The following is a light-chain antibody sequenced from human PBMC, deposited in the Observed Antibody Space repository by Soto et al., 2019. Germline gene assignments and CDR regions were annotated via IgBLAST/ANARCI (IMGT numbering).Light chain of an antibody. Sequence: QSVLTQPPSVSGAPGQSVTITCTRSSSNIGAGYDVHWYQQFPGAAPKLLIYGNSNRPSGVPDRFSGSKSGTSASLAISGLLAEDEADYYCQSYDGSLYVFGSGTKVTVL. CDR1: SSNIGAGYD. J-gene: IGLJ1*01. CDR3: QSYDGSLYV. V-gene: IGLV1-40*01. CDR2: GNS.